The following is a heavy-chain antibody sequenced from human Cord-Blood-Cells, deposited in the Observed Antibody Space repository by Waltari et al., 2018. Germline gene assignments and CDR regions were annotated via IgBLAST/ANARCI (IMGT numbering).Heavy chain of an antibody. CDR3: AGLNPYYYGSGSYFAFDI. D-gene: IGHD3-10*01. CDR2: ISHSGST. CDR1: GGSFSGYY. Sequence: QVQLQQWGAGRLKPSETLSLTCAGDGGSFSGYYWSWIRQSQGRGLEWIGEISHSGSTNSNPSLKRRVTISLDTSKNQFSLKLSSVTAADTAVYYCAGLNPYYYGSGSYFAFDIWGQGTMVTVSS. V-gene: IGHV4-34*01. J-gene: IGHJ3*02.